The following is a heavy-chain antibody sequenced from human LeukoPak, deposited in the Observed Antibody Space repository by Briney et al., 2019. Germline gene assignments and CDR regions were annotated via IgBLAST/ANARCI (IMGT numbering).Heavy chain of an antibody. J-gene: IGHJ4*02. CDR1: GGSLSSYY. Sequence: SETLSLTCTVSGGSLSSYYWGWIRQPPGKGLKWIGSIYYTGNTYYNPSLKSRATISVDTSKNQFSLKLSSVTAADTAVYYCARHGVQGVGPVDYWGQGTLVTVSS. CDR2: IYYTGNT. CDR3: ARHGVQGVGPVDY. D-gene: IGHD3-10*01. V-gene: IGHV4-39*01.